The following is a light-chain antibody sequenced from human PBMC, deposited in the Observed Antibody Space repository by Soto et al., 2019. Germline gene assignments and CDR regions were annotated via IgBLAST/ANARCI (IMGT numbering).Light chain of an antibody. Sequence: EIVFTQSPATLSLSPGDRVTLSCRASQSVNSHLAWYQQKFGQAPRLLIYDASNRATGIPARFSGSGSGTDFTLTINSLEPEDFAVYYCQQRSSWPKVTFGQGTRLDIK. J-gene: IGKJ5*01. CDR2: DAS. V-gene: IGKV3-11*01. CDR1: QSVNSH. CDR3: QQRSSWPKVT.